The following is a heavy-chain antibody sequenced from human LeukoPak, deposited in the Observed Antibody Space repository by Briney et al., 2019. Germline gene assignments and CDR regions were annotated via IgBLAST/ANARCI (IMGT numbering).Heavy chain of an antibody. CDR3: ASGGYGDYPGMNWFDP. D-gene: IGHD4-17*01. V-gene: IGHV1-2*02. Sequence: ASVKVSCKASGYTFTGYYMHWVRQAPGQGLEWMGWINPNSGGTNYAQKFQGRVTMTRDKSIRTAYMELSSLRSEDTAVYYCASGGYGDYPGMNWFDPWGQGTLVTVSS. CDR1: GYTFTGYY. J-gene: IGHJ5*02. CDR2: INPNSGGT.